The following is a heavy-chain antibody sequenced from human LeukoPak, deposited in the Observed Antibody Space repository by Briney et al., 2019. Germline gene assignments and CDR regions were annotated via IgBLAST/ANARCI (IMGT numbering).Heavy chain of an antibody. Sequence: GGTLRLSCAASGFTFSSYGMYWVRQAPGKGLEWVSAISGSGGSTYYADSVKGRFTISRDNSKNTLYLQMNSLRAEDTAVYYCAKDRWELGAFDIWGQGTMVTVSS. CDR1: GFTFSSYG. D-gene: IGHD1-26*01. J-gene: IGHJ3*02. V-gene: IGHV3-23*01. CDR2: ISGSGGST. CDR3: AKDRWELGAFDI.